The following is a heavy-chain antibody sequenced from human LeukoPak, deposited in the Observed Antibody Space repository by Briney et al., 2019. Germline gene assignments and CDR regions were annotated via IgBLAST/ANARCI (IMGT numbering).Heavy chain of an antibody. D-gene: IGHD5-12*01. V-gene: IGHV3-21*01. CDR1: GFTFSSYS. J-gene: IGHJ4*02. CDR3: ARDWDGYDYYFDY. CDR2: ISSSSSYI. Sequence: MTGGSLRLSCAASGFTFSSYSMNWVRQAPGKGPEWVSSISSSSSYIYYADSVKGRFTISRDNAKNSLYLQMNSLRAEDTAVYYCARDWDGYDYYFDYWGQGTLVTVSS.